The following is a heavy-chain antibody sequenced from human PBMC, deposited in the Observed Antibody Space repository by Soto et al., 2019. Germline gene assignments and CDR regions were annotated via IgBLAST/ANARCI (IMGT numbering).Heavy chain of an antibody. D-gene: IGHD3-3*01. CDR2: IWYDGSNK. Sequence: GGSLRLSCAASGFTFSSYGMHWVRQAPGKGLEWVAVIWYDGSNKYYADSVKGRFTISRDNSKNTLYLQMNSLRAEDTAVYYCARDYDFWSADYYYGMDVWGQGTTVTVSS. J-gene: IGHJ6*02. CDR1: GFTFSSYG. V-gene: IGHV3-33*01. CDR3: ARDYDFWSADYYYGMDV.